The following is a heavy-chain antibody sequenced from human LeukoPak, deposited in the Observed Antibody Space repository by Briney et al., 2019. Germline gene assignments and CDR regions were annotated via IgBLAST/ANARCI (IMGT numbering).Heavy chain of an antibody. J-gene: IGHJ4*02. CDR3: ARVGGAAMVGYYFDY. CDR2: IYYSGST. V-gene: IGHV4-59*01. CDR1: GVSFSSYD. D-gene: IGHD5-18*01. Sequence: SGTLSLTCTASGVSFSSYDWSWIRQPPGKGLEWVGYIYYSGSTNYNPSLKSRVTISVDTSKTQFSLKLSSVTAADTAVYYCARVGGAAMVGYYFDYWGQGTLVTVSS.